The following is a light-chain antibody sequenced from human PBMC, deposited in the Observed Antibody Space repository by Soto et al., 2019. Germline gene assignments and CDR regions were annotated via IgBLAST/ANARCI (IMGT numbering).Light chain of an antibody. V-gene: IGLV2-14*01. CDR2: EVS. CDR3: SSYSSSTVRDV. J-gene: IGLJ1*01. CDR1: SSDVGSYDF. Sequence: QSALTQPASVSGSPGQSITMSCTGTSSDVGSYDFVSWYQQHPGKAPKLLIYEVSNRPSGVSARFSGSKSLNTASLTIAGLEVADEADYFCSSYSSSTVRDVFGSGTKLTVL.